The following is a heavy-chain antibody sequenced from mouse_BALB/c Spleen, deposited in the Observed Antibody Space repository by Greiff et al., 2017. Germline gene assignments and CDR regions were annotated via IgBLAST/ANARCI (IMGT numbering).Heavy chain of an antibody. CDR3: ARDGYDEGAWFAY. CDR2: ISSGGST. D-gene: IGHD2-2*01. J-gene: IGHJ3*01. Sequence: DVKLVESGGGLVKPGGSLKLSCAASGFTFSSYAMSWVRQTPEKRLEWVASISSGGSTYYPDSVKGRFTISRDNARNILYLQMSSLRSEDTAMYYCARDGYDEGAWFAYWGQGTLVTVSA. V-gene: IGHV5-6-5*01. CDR1: GFTFSSYA.